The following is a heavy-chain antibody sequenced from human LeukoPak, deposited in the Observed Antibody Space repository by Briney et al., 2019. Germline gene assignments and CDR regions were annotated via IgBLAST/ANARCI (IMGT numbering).Heavy chain of an antibody. CDR3: AKVYRAYSRPGSFDY. CDR1: GFTFSSYA. Sequence: GGSLRLSCAASGFTFSSYAMSWVRQAPGKGLEWVSAISGSGGSTYYADSVKGRFTISRDNSKNTLYLEMNSLRAEDTAVYYCAKVYRAYSRPGSFDYWGQGTLVTVSS. V-gene: IGHV3-23*01. D-gene: IGHD4-11*01. CDR2: ISGSGGST. J-gene: IGHJ4*02.